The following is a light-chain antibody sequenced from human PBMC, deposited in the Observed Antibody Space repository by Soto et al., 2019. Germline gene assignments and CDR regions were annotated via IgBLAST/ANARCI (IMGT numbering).Light chain of an antibody. V-gene: IGLV1-40*01. J-gene: IGLJ3*02. CDR1: SSNIGEGYD. CDR3: QSYDSSLSDWV. CDR2: VNN. Sequence: QSVLTHPPPVSWAPGQRLTISCTGSSSNIGEGYDVHWYQQLPRTAPKLLIFVNNNRPSGVPDRFSGSKSGTSASLAITGLQAADEADYYCQSYDSSLSDWVFGGGTKVTVL.